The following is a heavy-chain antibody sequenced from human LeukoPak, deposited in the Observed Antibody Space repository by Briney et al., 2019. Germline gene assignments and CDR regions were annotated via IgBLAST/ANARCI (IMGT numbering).Heavy chain of an antibody. J-gene: IGHJ4*02. CDR3: AKDHYWSIDY. V-gene: IGHV3-74*01. Sequence: GGSLRLSCSASGFDFSSNWMHWVRHAPGQGLVWVSRIKGDGISTNYADSVKGRFTISRDIAKNTLYLQMNSLRAEDTGVYYCAKDHYWSIDYWGRGTLVTVSS. CDR1: GFDFSSNW. D-gene: IGHD3-3*01. CDR2: IKGDGIST.